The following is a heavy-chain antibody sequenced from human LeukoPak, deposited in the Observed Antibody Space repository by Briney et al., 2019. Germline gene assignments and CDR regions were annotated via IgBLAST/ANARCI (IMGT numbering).Heavy chain of an antibody. J-gene: IGHJ3*02. CDR3: ARPGSSVAAAAFDI. Sequence: SETLSLTCAVYGGSFSGYYWSWVRQPPGKGLEWIGYISYSGSTNYNPSLKSRVTISVDTSKSQFSLKLSSVTAADTAVYYCARPGSSVAAAAFDIWGQGTMVTVSS. CDR1: GGSFSGYY. D-gene: IGHD6-19*01. V-gene: IGHV4-59*08. CDR2: ISYSGST.